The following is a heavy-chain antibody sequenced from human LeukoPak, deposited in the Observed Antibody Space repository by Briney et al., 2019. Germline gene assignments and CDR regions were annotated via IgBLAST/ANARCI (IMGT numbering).Heavy chain of an antibody. CDR1: GFTFSSYW. D-gene: IGHD3-10*01. CDR2: INSDGSST. J-gene: IGHJ4*01. V-gene: IGHV3-74*01. Sequence: PGGSLRLSCAASGFTFSSYWMHWVRQAPGKGLVWVSRINSDGSSTNYADSVKGRFTISRDNAKNTPYLQMNSLRAEDTAMYYCARAVYYSNYLGYWGQGTLVTVSS. CDR3: ARAVYYSNYLGY.